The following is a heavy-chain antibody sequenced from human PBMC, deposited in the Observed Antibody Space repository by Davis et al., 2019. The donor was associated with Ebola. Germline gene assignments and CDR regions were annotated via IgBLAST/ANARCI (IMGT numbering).Heavy chain of an antibody. V-gene: IGHV1-18*01. CDR1: GGTFSSYG. J-gene: IGHJ5*02. D-gene: IGHD4-11*01. Sequence: ASVKVSCKASGGTFSSYGISWVRQAPGQGLEWMGWINAYNGNTNYAQKLQGRVTMTTDTSTSTAYMELRSLRSDDTAVYYCARESGTVTTDWFDPWGQGTLVTVSS. CDR2: INAYNGNT. CDR3: ARESGTVTTDWFDP.